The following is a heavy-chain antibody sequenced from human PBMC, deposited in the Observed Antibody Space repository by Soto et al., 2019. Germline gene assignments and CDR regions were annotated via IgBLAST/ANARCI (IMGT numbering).Heavy chain of an antibody. J-gene: IGHJ6*02. D-gene: IGHD2-21*02. CDR2: INHSAST. CDR3: ARGGRRVTPLNGHYGMDV. V-gene: IGHV4-34*01. CDR1: GGSFSGYY. Sequence: QVQLQQWGAGLLKPSETLSLTCAVYGGSFSGYYWSWIRQPPGKGLEWIGEINHSASTNYNPSLKNRLTITVDTAKNQFALKLSSVTAADTAVYYCARGGRRVTPLNGHYGMDVWGQGTTVTVSS.